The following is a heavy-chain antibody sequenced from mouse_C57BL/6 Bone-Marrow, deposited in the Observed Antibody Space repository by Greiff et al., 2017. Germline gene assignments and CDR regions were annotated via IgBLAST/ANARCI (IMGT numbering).Heavy chain of an antibody. CDR2: INPNYGTT. CDR1: GYSFPDYN. V-gene: IGHV1-39*01. J-gene: IGHJ3*01. CDR3: ARGGWLLGFAY. Sequence: VPLKQSGAELARPGASVKMFCKASGYSFPDYNMNLVKQSNGKSLEWIGVINPNYGTTSFNQKFKGKATLTVDQSSSEVYMQLNSLTAVDSAVYYCARGGWLLGFAYWGQGTLVTVSA. D-gene: IGHD2-3*01.